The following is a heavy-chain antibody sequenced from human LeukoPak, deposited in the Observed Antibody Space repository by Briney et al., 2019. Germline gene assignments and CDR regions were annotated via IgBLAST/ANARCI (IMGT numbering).Heavy chain of an antibody. D-gene: IGHD3-3*01. CDR3: ARGRRVFGVVISYYYYGMDV. J-gene: IGHJ6*02. CDR2: INHSGST. V-gene: IGHV4-34*01. Sequence: PSETLSLTCAVYGGSFSGYYWSWIRQPPGKGLEWIGEINHSGSTNYNPSLKSRVTISVDTSKNQFSLKLSSVTAADTAVYYCARGRRVFGVVISYYYYGMDVWGQGTTVTVSS. CDR1: GGSFSGYY.